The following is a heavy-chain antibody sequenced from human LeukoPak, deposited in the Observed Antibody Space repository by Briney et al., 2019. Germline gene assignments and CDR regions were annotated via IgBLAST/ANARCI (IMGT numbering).Heavy chain of an antibody. D-gene: IGHD2-2*01. CDR3: AREVIAVSAARPYYYGMDV. Sequence: ASVTVSCKASGYIFTNYYMHWVRQAPGQGLEWMGIINPRGGSTSYAQKFQGRVTMTRDTPASTVYMELSSLRYEDTAVYYCAREVIAVSAARPYYYGMDVWGQGTTVTVSS. J-gene: IGHJ6*02. CDR1: GYIFTNYY. CDR2: INPRGGST. V-gene: IGHV1-46*01.